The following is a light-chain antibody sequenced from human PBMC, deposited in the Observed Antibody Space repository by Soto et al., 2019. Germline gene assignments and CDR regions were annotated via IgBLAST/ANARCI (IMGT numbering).Light chain of an antibody. Sequence: QSVLTQPPSASGTPGQRVTISCSGSSSNIGRNAVNWYQQLPGTAPQLLIYSNDRRPPGVPDRFSGSKSGTSGSLAISGLQSEDEAEYYCSSWDDSLNGVVFGAGTKVTVL. V-gene: IGLV1-44*01. CDR3: SSWDDSLNGVV. CDR2: SND. CDR1: SSNIGRNA. J-gene: IGLJ3*02.